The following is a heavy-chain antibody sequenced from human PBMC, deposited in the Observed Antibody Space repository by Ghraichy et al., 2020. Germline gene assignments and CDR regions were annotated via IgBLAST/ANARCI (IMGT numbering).Heavy chain of an antibody. D-gene: IGHD3-16*02. CDR1: GGSISSYY. V-gene: IGHV4-59*01. Sequence: SETLSLTCTVSGGSISSYYWSWIRQPPGKGLEWNGYIYYSESTNYNPSLKSRITISVDTSKNQFSLKLSSVTAADTAVYYCARENDYVWGSYRHWYFDLWGRGTLVSVSS. CDR3: ARENDYVWGSYRHWYFDL. CDR2: IYYSEST. J-gene: IGHJ2*01.